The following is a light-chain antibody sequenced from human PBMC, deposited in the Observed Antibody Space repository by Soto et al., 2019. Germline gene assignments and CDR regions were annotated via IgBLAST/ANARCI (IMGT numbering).Light chain of an antibody. CDR1: QSLLHTNGYNY. J-gene: IGKJ2*01. V-gene: IGKV2-28*01. CDR2: LGS. CDR3: MQALQIPNT. Sequence: DIVMTQSSPSLPVTPGEPASISCRSSQSLLHTNGYNYLDWYLQKPGQSPQLLIFLGSNRASGVPDRFSGCGSGTDFTLKVNRVEAEDVGVYYYMQALQIPNTFGQGNKLEIK.